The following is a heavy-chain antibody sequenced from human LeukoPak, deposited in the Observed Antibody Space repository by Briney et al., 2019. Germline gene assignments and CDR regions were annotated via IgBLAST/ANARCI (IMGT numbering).Heavy chain of an antibody. CDR1: DGSISNYF. V-gene: IGHV4-59*01. CDR3: ARDRRRDLLHAFDI. Sequence: SSETLSLICTVSDGSISNYFWSWIRQPPGKGLEWIAYVHYSDPTNYNPSLRSRVTISLDTSKNQFSLKLRSVTAADTAVYYCARDRRRDLLHAFDIWGQGTMITVSS. D-gene: IGHD1-26*01. CDR2: VHYSDPT. J-gene: IGHJ3*02.